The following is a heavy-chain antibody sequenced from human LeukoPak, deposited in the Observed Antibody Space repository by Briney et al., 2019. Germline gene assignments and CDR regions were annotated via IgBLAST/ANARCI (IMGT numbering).Heavy chain of an antibody. CDR3: ARAPDTAMVQIDY. D-gene: IGHD5-18*01. Sequence: PGRSLRLSCAASGFTFSSYTMHWVRQAPGKGLEWVAVISYDGSNKYYADSVKGRFTISRDNSKNTLYLQMNSLRAEDTAVYYCARAPDTAMVQIDYWGQGTLVTVSS. J-gene: IGHJ4*02. CDR1: GFTFSSYT. CDR2: ISYDGSNK. V-gene: IGHV3-30-3*01.